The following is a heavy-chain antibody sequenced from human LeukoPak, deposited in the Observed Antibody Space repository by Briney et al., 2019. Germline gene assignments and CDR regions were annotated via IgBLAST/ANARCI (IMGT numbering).Heavy chain of an antibody. Sequence: GGSLRLSCAASGFTFSSYGMHWVRQAPGKGLEWVAVIWYDRSNKYYADSVKGRFTISRDNSKNSLNLQMNSLRAEDTAVYYCARETRGSYVPGLDSWGQGTLVTVSS. CDR3: ARETRGSYVPGLDS. CDR1: GFTFSSYG. V-gene: IGHV3-33*01. D-gene: IGHD1-26*01. CDR2: IWYDRSNK. J-gene: IGHJ4*02.